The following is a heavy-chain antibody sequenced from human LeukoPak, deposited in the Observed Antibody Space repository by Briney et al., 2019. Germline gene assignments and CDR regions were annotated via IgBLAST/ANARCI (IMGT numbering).Heavy chain of an antibody. CDR1: GGSFSGYY. CDR2: INHSGST. D-gene: IGHD4-17*01. J-gene: IGHJ3*02. Sequence: PSETLSLTCAVYGGSFSGYYWSWIRQPPGKGLEWIGEINHSGSTNYNPSLKSRVTISVDTSKNQFSLKLSSVTAADTAVYYCAISMTTVTGLDAFDIWGQGTMVTVSS. CDR3: AISMTTVTGLDAFDI. V-gene: IGHV4-34*01.